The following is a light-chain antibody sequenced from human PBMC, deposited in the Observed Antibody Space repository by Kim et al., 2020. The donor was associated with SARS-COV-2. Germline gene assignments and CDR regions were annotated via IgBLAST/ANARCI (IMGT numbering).Light chain of an antibody. V-gene: IGLV3-19*01. Sequence: ALGQTVRITCQGDSLRTYDASWYQKKPGQAPILVIYGKNNRPSGIPDRFSGASSGNTASVTVTGAQAVDEADYYCNSRDKSGDHVVFGGGTQLTVL. CDR2: GKN. CDR1: SLRTYD. CDR3: NSRDKSGDHVV. J-gene: IGLJ2*01.